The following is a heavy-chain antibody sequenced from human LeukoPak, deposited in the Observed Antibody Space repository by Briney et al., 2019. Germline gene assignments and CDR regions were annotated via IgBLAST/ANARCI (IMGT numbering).Heavy chain of an antibody. CDR3: ARDKYMSGHVGSLFDP. J-gene: IGHJ5*02. Sequence: GGSLRLSCAASGFTFSNYWMSWVRQTPGKGLEWVAEIKQDGSEKNYVDSVKGRFIISRDNTKSSLSLQMNSLRDEDTAAYYCARDKYMSGHVGSLFDPWGQGTLVIVSS. CDR2: IKQDGSEK. D-gene: IGHD1-1*01. CDR1: GFTFSNYW. V-gene: IGHV3-7*01.